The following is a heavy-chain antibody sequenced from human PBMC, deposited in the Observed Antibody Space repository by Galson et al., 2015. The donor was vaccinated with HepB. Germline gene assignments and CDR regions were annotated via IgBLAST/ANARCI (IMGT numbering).Heavy chain of an antibody. J-gene: IGHJ6*02. Sequence: QSGAEVTEPGEALSISCKASGYSIIRYWFGWVRQMPGKGLEWVGAINPSDSDIRYSPSFQGQVTVSADKSISTAYLQCSSLKASDSAIYYCARLGMAKYHDGFDLWGQGTTVTVSS. D-gene: IGHD3-22*01. CDR2: INPSDSDI. CDR3: ARLGMAKYHDGFDL. V-gene: IGHV5-51*01. CDR1: GYSIIRYW.